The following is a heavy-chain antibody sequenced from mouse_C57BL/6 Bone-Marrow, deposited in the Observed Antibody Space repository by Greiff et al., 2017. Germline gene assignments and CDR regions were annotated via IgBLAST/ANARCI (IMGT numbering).Heavy chain of an antibody. D-gene: IGHD2-4*01. CDR3: ARDPLSYDYDDAMDY. J-gene: IGHJ4*01. CDR1: GYAFSSYW. Sequence: VQLQQSGAELVKPGASVKISCKASGYAFSSYWMNWVKQRPGKGLEWIGQIYPGDGDTNYNGKFKGKATLTADKSSSTAYMQLSSLTSEDSAVYFCARDPLSYDYDDAMDYWGQGTSVTVSS. V-gene: IGHV1-80*01. CDR2: IYPGDGDT.